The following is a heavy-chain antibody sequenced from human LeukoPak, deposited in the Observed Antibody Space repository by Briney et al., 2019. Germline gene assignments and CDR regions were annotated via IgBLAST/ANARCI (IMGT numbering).Heavy chain of an antibody. J-gene: IGHJ4*02. CDR2: ISGTSSHI. D-gene: IGHD2/OR15-2a*01. CDR3: ARSVIVADTTRGFDY. CDR1: GFSFSSHG. V-gene: IGHV3-21*01. Sequence: PGGSLRLSCAGSGFSFSSHGMNWVRQAPGKGLEWVSIISGTSSHIFDADSVKGRFTISRDNAKNSLYLQMNSLRAEDTAVYYCARSVIVADTTRGFDYWGQGILVTVSS.